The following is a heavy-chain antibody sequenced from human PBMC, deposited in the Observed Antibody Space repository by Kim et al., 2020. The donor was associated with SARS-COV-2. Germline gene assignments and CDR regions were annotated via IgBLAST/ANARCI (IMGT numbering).Heavy chain of an antibody. D-gene: IGHD2-2*01. Sequence: TYSADAAKARFTISRDNSKNTLYLQMNSLRADDTALYYCAKGKPAAYAFDIWGQGTMVTVSS. CDR3: AKGKPAAYAFDI. V-gene: IGHV3-23*01. J-gene: IGHJ3*02. CDR2: T.